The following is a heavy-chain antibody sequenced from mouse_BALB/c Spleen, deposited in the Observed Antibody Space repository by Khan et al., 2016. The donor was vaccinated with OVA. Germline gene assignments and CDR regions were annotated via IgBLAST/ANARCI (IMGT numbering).Heavy chain of an antibody. J-gene: IGHJ3*01. D-gene: IGHD2-14*01. CDR1: GDSITSGY. Sequence: EVQLQESGPSLVKPSQTLSLTCSVTGDSITSGYWNWIRKCPGNKLEDRGYMIYSGNTYYNPSLKSRSSITRHTSKNQHYLQLNSVTTEDTATYYCARSTYRYAFAYWGQGTLVTVSA. CDR3: ARSTYRYAFAY. CDR2: MIYSGNT. V-gene: IGHV3-8*02.